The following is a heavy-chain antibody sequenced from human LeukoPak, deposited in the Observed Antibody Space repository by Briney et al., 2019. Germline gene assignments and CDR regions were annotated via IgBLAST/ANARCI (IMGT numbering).Heavy chain of an antibody. J-gene: IGHJ5*02. CDR2: ISGSGGST. Sequence: SGGSLRLSCAASGFTFSSYAMSWVRQAPGKGLEWVSAISGSGGSTYYADSVKGRFTISRDNSKNTLYLQMNSLRAEDTAVYYCAKHAYCSSTSCYIWKAHNWFDPWCQGTLVTVSS. D-gene: IGHD2-2*02. V-gene: IGHV3-23*01. CDR1: GFTFSSYA. CDR3: AKHAYCSSTSCYIWKAHNWFDP.